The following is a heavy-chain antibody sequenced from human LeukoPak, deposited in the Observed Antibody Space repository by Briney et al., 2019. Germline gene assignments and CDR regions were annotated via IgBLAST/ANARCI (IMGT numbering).Heavy chain of an antibody. D-gene: IGHD2-8*02. CDR1: GFTFSSYN. Sequence: RAGGSLRLSCAASGFTFSSYNMNWVRQAPGKGLEWLSYISSSSSTIYYADSVKGRFTISRDNAKESLYLQMSSLRAEDTAVYYCARDTDTNWFNPWGQGTLVTFSS. CDR2: ISSSSSTI. J-gene: IGHJ5*02. V-gene: IGHV3-48*01. CDR3: ARDTDTNWFNP.